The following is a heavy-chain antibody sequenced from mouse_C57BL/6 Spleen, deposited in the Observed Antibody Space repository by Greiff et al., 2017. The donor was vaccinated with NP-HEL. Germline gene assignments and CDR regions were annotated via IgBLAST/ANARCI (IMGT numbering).Heavy chain of an antibody. V-gene: IGHV1-61*01. Sequence: QVQLQQPGAELVRPGSSVKLSCKASGYTFTSYWMDWVKQRPGQGLEWIGNIYPSDSETHYNQKFKDKATLTVDKSSSTAYMQLSSLTSEDSAVYYCARWGYYGSSPYYYAMDYWGQGTSVTVSS. D-gene: IGHD1-1*01. CDR3: ARWGYYGSSPYYYAMDY. J-gene: IGHJ4*01. CDR2: IYPSDSET. CDR1: GYTFTSYW.